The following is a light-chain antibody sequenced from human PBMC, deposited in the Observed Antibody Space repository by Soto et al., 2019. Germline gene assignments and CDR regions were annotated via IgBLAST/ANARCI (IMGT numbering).Light chain of an antibody. CDR1: SSDVGVYNY. Sequence: QSALTQPASVSGSPGQSFTISCIGTSSDVGVYNYVSWYQQHPGKAPKLMIYEVSNRPSGVSNRFSGSKSDTTASLTISGLQAEDEADYYCSSYTTSYTVVFGGGTKLTVL. J-gene: IGLJ2*01. V-gene: IGLV2-14*01. CDR2: EVS. CDR3: SSYTTSYTVV.